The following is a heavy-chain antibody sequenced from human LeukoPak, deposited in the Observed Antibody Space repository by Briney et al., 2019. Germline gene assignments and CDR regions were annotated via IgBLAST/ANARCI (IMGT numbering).Heavy chain of an antibody. CDR1: GFTFSSYA. V-gene: IGHV3-64*01. Sequence: GGSLRLSCAASGFTFSSYAMHWVRQAPGKGLEYVSAISSNGGSTYYANSVKGRFTISRDNSKNTLYLQMGSLRAEDMAVYYCARHGFGVRGVHYYGMDVWGQGTTVTVSS. J-gene: IGHJ6*02. D-gene: IGHD3-10*01. CDR2: ISSNGGST. CDR3: ARHGFGVRGVHYYGMDV.